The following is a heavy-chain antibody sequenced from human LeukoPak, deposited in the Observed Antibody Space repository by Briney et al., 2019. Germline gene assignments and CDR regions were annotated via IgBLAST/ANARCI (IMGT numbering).Heavy chain of an antibody. J-gene: IGHJ5*02. CDR3: ASNILVRDIINWFDP. Sequence: GASVKVSCKASGYSFADYYMHWVRQAPGQGLEWRGWIKTNSGDTRSAKKFQGRVTMTRDTSISTAYMELSSLSYDDTAVYYCASNILVRDIINWFDPWGQGTLVTVSS. CDR2: IKTNSGDT. D-gene: IGHD3-10*01. V-gene: IGHV1-2*02. CDR1: GYSFADYY.